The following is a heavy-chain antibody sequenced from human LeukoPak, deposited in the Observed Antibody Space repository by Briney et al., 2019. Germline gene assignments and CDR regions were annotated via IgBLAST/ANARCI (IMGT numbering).Heavy chain of an antibody. CDR3: ARVPPRYDILTGYSKFDY. CDR2: INPNSGGT. CDR1: GYTFTGYY. J-gene: IGHJ4*02. D-gene: IGHD3-9*01. V-gene: IGHV1-2*02. Sequence: ASVKVSCKASGYTFTGYYMHWVRQAPGQGLEWMGWINPNSGGTNYAQKFQGRVTMTRDTSISTAYMELSRLRSDDTAVYYCARVPPRYDILTGYSKFDYWGQGTLVTVSS.